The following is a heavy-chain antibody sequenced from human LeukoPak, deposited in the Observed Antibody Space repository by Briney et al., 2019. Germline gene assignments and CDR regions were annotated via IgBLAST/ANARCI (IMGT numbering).Heavy chain of an antibody. CDR3: ARGWYNWNDEYWFDP. V-gene: IGHV4-59*01. J-gene: IGHJ5*02. D-gene: IGHD1-1*01. CDR1: VGSPSSYY. CDR2: NYYSGST. Sequence: SETLSLTCTVSVGSPSSYYWSWSRPPPPKGLEWIGYNYYSGSTNSNPSLPSRVTISVDTSKNQFSLKLSSATAADPPVSHRARGWYNWNDEYWFDPWGQGTLVTVSS.